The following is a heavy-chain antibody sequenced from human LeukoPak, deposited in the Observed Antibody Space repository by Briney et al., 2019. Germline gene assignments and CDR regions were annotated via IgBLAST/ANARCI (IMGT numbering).Heavy chain of an antibody. Sequence: ASVKVSCKASGGTFSSYAISWVRQAPGQGLEWMGGIIPIFGTANYAQKFQGRVTITADESTSTAYMELSSLRSEDTAVYYCARDLGSSGWYGYYFDYWGQGTLVTVSS. CDR2: IIPIFGTA. J-gene: IGHJ4*02. D-gene: IGHD6-19*01. CDR1: GGTFSSYA. V-gene: IGHV1-69*13. CDR3: ARDLGSSGWYGYYFDY.